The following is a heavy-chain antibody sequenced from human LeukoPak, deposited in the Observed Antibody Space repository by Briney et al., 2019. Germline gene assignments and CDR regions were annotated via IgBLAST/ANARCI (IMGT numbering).Heavy chain of an antibody. J-gene: IGHJ3*02. V-gene: IGHV1-2*02. CDR2: INPNSGGT. Sequence: GASVKVSCKASGYTFTGYYMHWVRQAPGQGLEWMGWINPNSGGTNYAQKFQGRVTITTDESTSTAYMELSSLRSEDTAVYYCARSKGERYFHLVPAFDIWGQGTMVTASS. CDR3: ARSKGERYFHLVPAFDI. CDR1: GYTFTGYY. D-gene: IGHD3-9*01.